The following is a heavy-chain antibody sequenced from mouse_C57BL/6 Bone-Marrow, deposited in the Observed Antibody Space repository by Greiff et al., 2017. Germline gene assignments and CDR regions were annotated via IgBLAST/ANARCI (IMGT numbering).Heavy chain of an antibody. Sequence: VKLQESGPGLVQPSQSLSITCTVSGFSLTSYGVHWVRQSPGKGLEWLGVIWRGGSTDYNAAFMSRLSITKNNSKSQVFFKMNSLQADDTAIYYCAKMCGYLYYFDYWGQGTTLTVSA. J-gene: IGHJ2*01. D-gene: IGHD2-2*01. V-gene: IGHV2-5*01. CDR1: GFSLTSYG. CDR3: AKMCGYLYYFDY. CDR2: IWRGGST.